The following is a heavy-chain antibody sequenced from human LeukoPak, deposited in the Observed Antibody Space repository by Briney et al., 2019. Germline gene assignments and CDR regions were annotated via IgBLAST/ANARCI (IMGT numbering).Heavy chain of an antibody. CDR2: ISYDGSNK. V-gene: IGHV3-30-3*02. J-gene: IGHJ4*02. D-gene: IGHD4-11*01. CDR1: GFTFFSYA. Sequence: WGSLRLSCAASGFTFFSYAMHWVRQAPGKGLEWVAVISYDGSNKYYIDSVKGRFTISRDNSKNTLYLQMNSLRAEDTAVYYCAKDLTTVPHYWFDYWGQGTLVTVSS. CDR3: AKDLTTVPHYWFDY.